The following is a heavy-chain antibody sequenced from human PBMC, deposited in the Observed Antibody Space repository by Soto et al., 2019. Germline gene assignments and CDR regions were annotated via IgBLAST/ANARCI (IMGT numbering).Heavy chain of an antibody. V-gene: IGHV1-69*06. J-gene: IGHJ6*02. Sequence: QVPLLQSGAEVKKPGSSVKVSCKASGGTFSRHAISWVRQAPGQGLEWMGGIIPILATTNYDKMFEGRVTITADKSTSTAYMELSSVRSEDTAVYYGAISSRVIAAIGTGYFYFYGMDVWGQGTTVIVSS. CDR1: GGTFSRHA. CDR2: IIPILATT. D-gene: IGHD2-15*01. CDR3: AISSRVIAAIGTGYFYFYGMDV.